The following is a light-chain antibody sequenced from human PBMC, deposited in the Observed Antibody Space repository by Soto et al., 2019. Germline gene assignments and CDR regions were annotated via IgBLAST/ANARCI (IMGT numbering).Light chain of an antibody. CDR1: QSVSSNL. Sequence: EIVLTQSPGTLSLSPGERATLSCRASQSVSSNLLAWYQEKPGQAPRLLIYGVSKRATGIPDRFSGSGSGTDFTLTISRVEAEDFVVYYCRQYGTSLGFPVGGGTKVDIK. CDR2: GVS. CDR3: RQYGTSLGFP. V-gene: IGKV3-20*01. J-gene: IGKJ4*01.